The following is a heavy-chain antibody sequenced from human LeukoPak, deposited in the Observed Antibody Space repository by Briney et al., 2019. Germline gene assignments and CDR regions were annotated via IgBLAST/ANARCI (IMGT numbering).Heavy chain of an antibody. CDR1: GGTFSSYA. V-gene: IGHV1-69*05. D-gene: IGHD6-6*01. CDR2: IVPIFGTA. CDR3: ASYSSSSGNFDY. Sequence: SVKVSCKASGGTFSSYAISWVRQAPGQGLEWMGGIVPIFGTANYAQKFQGRVTITTDESTSTAYMELSSLRSEDTAVYYCASYSSSSGNFDYWGQGTLVTVSS. J-gene: IGHJ4*02.